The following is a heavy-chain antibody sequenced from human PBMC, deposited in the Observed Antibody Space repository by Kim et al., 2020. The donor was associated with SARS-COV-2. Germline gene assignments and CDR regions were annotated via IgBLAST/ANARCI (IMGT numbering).Heavy chain of an antibody. D-gene: IGHD2-2*03. V-gene: IGHV1-69*13. CDR1: GGTFSSYA. CDR2: IIPIFGTA. Sequence: SVKVSCKASGGTFSSYAISWVRQAPGQGLEWMGGIIPIFGTANYAQKFQGRVTITADESTSTAYMELSSLRSEDTAVYYCARDLLDIVVVPAAEPYYYYGMDVWGQGTTVTVSS. CDR3: ARDLLDIVVVPAAEPYYYYGMDV. J-gene: IGHJ6*02.